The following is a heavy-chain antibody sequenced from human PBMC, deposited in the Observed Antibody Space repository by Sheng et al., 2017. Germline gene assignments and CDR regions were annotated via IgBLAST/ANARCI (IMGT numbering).Heavy chain of an antibody. Sequence: HLVQSGGEVKNPGASVKVSCKSSGAPFSGFDISWVRQAPGQGLEWMGWISSYNGETRFSQKFQDRVTLTMDKSAITTSMELRSLRSEDTAVYYCARDAAAALDLWGQGTLVTVSS. V-gene: IGHV1-18*01. CDR3: ARDAAAALDL. J-gene: IGHJ5*02. CDR1: GAPFSGFD. D-gene: IGHD6-13*01. CDR2: ISSYNGET.